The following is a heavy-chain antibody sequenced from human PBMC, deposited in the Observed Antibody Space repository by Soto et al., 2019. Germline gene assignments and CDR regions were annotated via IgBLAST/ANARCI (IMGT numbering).Heavy chain of an antibody. CDR1: GGSISSYY. J-gene: IGHJ4*02. D-gene: IGHD3-3*01. V-gene: IGHV4-59*01. CDR3: ARVSDDFWSGPTHYYFDY. Sequence: QVQLQESGPGLVKPSETLSLTCTVSGGSISSYYWSWIRQPPGKGLEWIGYIYYSGSTNYNPSLNSRVTISVDTSKNQFSLKLSSVTAADTAVYYCARVSDDFWSGPTHYYFDYWGQGTLVTVSS. CDR2: IYYSGST.